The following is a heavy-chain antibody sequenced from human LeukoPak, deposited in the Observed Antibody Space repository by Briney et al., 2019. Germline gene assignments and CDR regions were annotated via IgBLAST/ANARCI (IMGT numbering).Heavy chain of an antibody. CDR2: INPNSGGT. J-gene: IGHJ4*02. CDR3: ARVLKDYYGSGSYYTFDY. CDR1: GYTFTGYY. Sequence: ASVKVSCKASGYTFTGYYMHWVRQAPGQGLEWMGWINPNSGGTNYAQKFQGRVTMTRDTSISTAYMELSRLRSDDTAVYHCARVLKDYYGSGSYYTFDYWGQGTLVTVSS. D-gene: IGHD3-10*01. V-gene: IGHV1-2*02.